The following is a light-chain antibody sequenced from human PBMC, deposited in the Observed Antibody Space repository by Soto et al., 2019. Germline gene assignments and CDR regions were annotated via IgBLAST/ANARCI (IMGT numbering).Light chain of an antibody. Sequence: EIVLTQSPATLSLSPGERATLSCRASQSVSTYLAWYQQKPGQAPRLLIYDAPKRATGIPVRFSGSGSGTDFTLTITSLEPEDFGVYYCQQRSNWPPTWTFGQGTKVDIK. CDR1: QSVSTY. V-gene: IGKV3-11*01. CDR3: QQRSNWPPTWT. J-gene: IGKJ1*01. CDR2: DAP.